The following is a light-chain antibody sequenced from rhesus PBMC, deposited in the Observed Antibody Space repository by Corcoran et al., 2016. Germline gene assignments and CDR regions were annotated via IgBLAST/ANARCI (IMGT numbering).Light chain of an antibody. CDR1: QDINNY. J-gene: IGKJ4*01. V-gene: IGKV1-66*01. Sequence: DIQMTQSPSSLSASVGDRITITCRASQDINNYLSWYQQKQGKAPKPLFYYKSSLETGVPQRFSGSRPGTDYTLPISSLQPEDIATYYCQHYNTLPPTFGGGTKVELK. CDR2: YKS. CDR3: QHYNTLPPT.